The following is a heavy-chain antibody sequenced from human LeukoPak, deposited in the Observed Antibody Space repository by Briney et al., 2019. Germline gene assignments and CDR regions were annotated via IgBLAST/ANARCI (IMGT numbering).Heavy chain of an antibody. D-gene: IGHD5-18*01. Sequence: GGSLRLSCAASGFAFSSYAMSWVRQAPGKGLEWVSAISGSGGSTYYADSVKGRFTISRDNSKNTLYLQMNSLRAEDTAVYYCARDRGYSYAHPLDYWGQGTLVTVSS. CDR2: ISGSGGST. V-gene: IGHV3-23*01. CDR1: GFAFSSYA. J-gene: IGHJ4*02. CDR3: ARDRGYSYAHPLDY.